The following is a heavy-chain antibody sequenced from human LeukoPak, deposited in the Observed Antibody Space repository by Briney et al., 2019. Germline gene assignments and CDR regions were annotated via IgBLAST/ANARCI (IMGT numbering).Heavy chain of an antibody. CDR3: VRVVLSQSDY. CDR2: ISYDGSNK. V-gene: IGHV3-30-3*01. Sequence: GGSLRLSCGASGFTFSSYAMHWVRQAPGKGLEWVAVISYDGSNKYYADSVKGRFTISRDNSQNTLYLQMNTLRAEDTAVYYCVRVVLSQSDYWGQGTLVTVSS. J-gene: IGHJ4*02. CDR1: GFTFSSYA. D-gene: IGHD2-15*01.